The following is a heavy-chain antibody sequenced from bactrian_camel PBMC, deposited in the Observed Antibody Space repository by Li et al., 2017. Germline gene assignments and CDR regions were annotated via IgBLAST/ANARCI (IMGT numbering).Heavy chain of an antibody. CDR3: AADEVGGGRGASSCRATDEYDL. Sequence: HVQLVEPGGDWVQPGGSLTLSVDSSGYHYRQHCWGWLRRTPGSEREGIASIVSGGETYYRPSVKGRFTISKDNAKNIIYLQMDNLKLEDTAMYYCAADEVGGGRGASSCRATDEYDLSGQGTQVTVS. CDR1: GYHYRQHC. J-gene: IGHJ4*01. V-gene: IGHV3S53*01. D-gene: IGHD2*01. CDR2: IVSGGET.